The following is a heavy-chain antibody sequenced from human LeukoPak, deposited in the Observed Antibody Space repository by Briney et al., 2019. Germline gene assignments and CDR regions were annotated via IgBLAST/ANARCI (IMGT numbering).Heavy chain of an antibody. J-gene: IGHJ6*03. V-gene: IGHV3-21*04. Sequence: GGALRLSCTASGFTFSSFTMNWVRQAPGKGLEWVSSINGRSNYIYYADSLKGRFTISRDNAKNSLYLELNSLRAGDSAIYYCARLGFYYHRGPYLSYYYMDVWGKGTTVTVSS. D-gene: IGHD3-10*02. CDR3: ARLGFYYHRGPYLSYYYMDV. CDR2: INGRSNYI. CDR1: GFTFSSFT.